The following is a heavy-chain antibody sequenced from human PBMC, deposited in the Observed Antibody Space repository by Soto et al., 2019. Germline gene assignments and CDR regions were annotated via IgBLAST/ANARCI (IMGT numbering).Heavy chain of an antibody. CDR1: GFTFSNSA. CDR3: AKEVL. D-gene: IGHD2-15*01. Sequence: QPVGSLRLSCAASGFTFSNSALSWVRQSPGKGLEWVSAISGSGGDTYYADSVRGRFTISRDNSKSTLYLQMNSLRAEDTGVYYCAKEVLGGQGTLVTVSS. V-gene: IGHV3-23*01. J-gene: IGHJ4*02. CDR2: ISGSGGDT.